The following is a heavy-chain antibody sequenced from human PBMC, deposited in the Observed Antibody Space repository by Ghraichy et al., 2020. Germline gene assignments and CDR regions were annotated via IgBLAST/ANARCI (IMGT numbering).Heavy chain of an antibody. CDR3: ARGRIVGVTGYYFDN. Sequence: SETLSLTCIVSGGSVSSGSYYWSWIRQPPGKGLEWIGYIYDSGSTDYNPSLKSRVTIAADTSKNQFSLKLGSVTAADTAVYYCARGRIVGVTGYYFDNWGEGTLVTVSS. CDR1: GGSVSSGSYY. D-gene: IGHD1-26*01. CDR2: IYDSGST. J-gene: IGHJ4*02. V-gene: IGHV4-61*01.